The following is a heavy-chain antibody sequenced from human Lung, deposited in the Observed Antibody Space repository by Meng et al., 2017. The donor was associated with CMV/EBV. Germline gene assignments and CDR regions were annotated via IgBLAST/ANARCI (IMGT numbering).Heavy chain of an antibody. CDR3: ASLWFEYDDPVYYFDY. V-gene: IGHV4-39*07. D-gene: IGHD3-10*01. CDR2: IYYTGST. CDR1: GGSISSSNYF. J-gene: IGHJ4*02. Sequence: GSLRLXCTVSGGSISSSNYFWGWIRQPPGKGLEWIGIIYYTGSTYYNPSLESRVTITVDTSKNQFSLRLTSVTAADTAVYFCASLWFEYDDPVYYFDYWGQGXLVTVSS.